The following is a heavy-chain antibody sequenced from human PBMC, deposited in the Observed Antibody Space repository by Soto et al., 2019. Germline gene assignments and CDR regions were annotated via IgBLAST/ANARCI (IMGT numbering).Heavy chain of an antibody. CDR1: GYTFTSYG. CDR2: ISAYNGNT. CDR3: ARGGSSGWYNAFDI. V-gene: IGHV1-18*01. J-gene: IGHJ3*02. D-gene: IGHD6-19*01. Sequence: ASVKVSCKASGYTFTSYGISWVRQAPGQGLERMGWISAYNGNTNYAQKLQRRVTMTTDTYTSTAYMELRSLRSDDTAVYYCARGGSSGWYNAFDIWGQGTMVTVSS.